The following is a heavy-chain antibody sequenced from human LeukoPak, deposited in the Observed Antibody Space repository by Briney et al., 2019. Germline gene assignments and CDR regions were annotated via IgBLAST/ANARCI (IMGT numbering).Heavy chain of an antibody. V-gene: IGHV3-23*01. Sequence: GGSLRLSCAASGFTFSSYAMSWVRQAPGKGLEWVSAISGSGGSTYYADSVKGRYTISRDNSKNTLYLQMNSLRAEDTAVYYCAKDDVSVVTAPTYFDYWGQGTLVTVSS. CDR1: GFTFSSYA. D-gene: IGHD2-21*02. J-gene: IGHJ4*02. CDR2: ISGSGGST. CDR3: AKDDVSVVTAPTYFDY.